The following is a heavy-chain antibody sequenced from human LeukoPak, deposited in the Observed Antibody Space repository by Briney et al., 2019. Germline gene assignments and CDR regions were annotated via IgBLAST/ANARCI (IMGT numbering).Heavy chain of an antibody. CDR2: INHSGST. CDR1: GGSFSGYY. Sequence: SETLSLTCAVYGGSFSGYYWSWIRQPPGKGLEWIGEINHSGSTNYNPSLKSRVTISVDTSKNQFSLKLSSVTAADTAVYYCARSPRIAAAGTDPFDYWGQGTLVTVSS. V-gene: IGHV4-34*01. D-gene: IGHD6-13*01. CDR3: ARSPRIAAAGTDPFDY. J-gene: IGHJ4*02.